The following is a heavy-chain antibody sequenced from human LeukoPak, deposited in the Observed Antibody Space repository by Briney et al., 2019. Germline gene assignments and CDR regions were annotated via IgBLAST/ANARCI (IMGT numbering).Heavy chain of an antibody. CDR1: GGSISSGGYY. CDR2: IYYSGST. V-gene: IGHV4-31*03. J-gene: IGHJ4*02. D-gene: IGHD3-22*01. Sequence: SETLSLTCTVSGGSISSGGYYWSWIRQHPGKGLEWIGYIYYSGSTYYNPSLKSRVTISVDTSKNQFSLKLSSVTAADTAVYYCARVEYDSGGYYLFDYWGQGTLVTVSS. CDR3: ARVEYDSGGYYLFDY.